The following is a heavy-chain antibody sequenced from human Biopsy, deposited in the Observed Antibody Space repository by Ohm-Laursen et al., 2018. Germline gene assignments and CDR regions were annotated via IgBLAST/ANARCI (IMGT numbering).Heavy chain of an antibody. V-gene: IGHV4-39*01. CDR3: ARDYDTSGYYSVS. CDR2: IFYRGST. J-gene: IGHJ5*02. Sequence: TLSFTCTVSGGSISNNNYYWGWIRKPPGKGLEWIGSIFYRGSTHYKPSLKSRVNISVDTSKNQFSQNLNSGTAADTAVYYCARDYDTSGYYSVSWGQGTLVTVSS. D-gene: IGHD3-22*01. CDR1: GGSISNNNYY.